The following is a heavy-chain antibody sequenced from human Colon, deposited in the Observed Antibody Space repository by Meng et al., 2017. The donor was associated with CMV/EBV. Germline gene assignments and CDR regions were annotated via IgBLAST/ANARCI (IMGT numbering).Heavy chain of an antibody. D-gene: IGHD2-8*01. CDR3: ARHDAILVARMDV. CDR2: IYYSGGT. CDR1: GGSISSSSSD. V-gene: IGHV4-39*01. J-gene: IGHJ6*02. Sequence: SGGSISSSSSDGGWIRQPPGKGLESLGNIYYSGGTNYNPSLKSRDTISVDTSKNQFSLKLSSVTAADTAVYYCARHDAILVARMDVWGQGTTVTVSS.